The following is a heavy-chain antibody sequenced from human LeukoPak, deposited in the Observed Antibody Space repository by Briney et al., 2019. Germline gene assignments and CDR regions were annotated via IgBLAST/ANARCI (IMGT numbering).Heavy chain of an antibody. V-gene: IGHV4-59*08. D-gene: IGHD4-17*01. CDR3: ARATVTYSYYYGMDV. CDR1: GGSISSYY. J-gene: IGHJ6*02. Sequence: SETLSLTCTVSGGSISSYYWSWIRQPPGKGLEWIGYISYSGTTNYNPSLKSRVTISVDTSKNQFSLNLSSVTAADTAVYYCARATVTYSYYYGMDVWGQGTTVTVSS. CDR2: ISYSGTT.